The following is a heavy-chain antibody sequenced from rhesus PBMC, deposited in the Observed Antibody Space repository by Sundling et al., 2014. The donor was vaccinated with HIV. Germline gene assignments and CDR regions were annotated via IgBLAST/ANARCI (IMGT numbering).Heavy chain of an antibody. J-gene: IGHJ4*01. CDR2: IHGRDSNT. CDR3: ARALYWGDYYDAIDS. V-gene: IGHV4-169*01. CDR1: GGSISSNY. Sequence: QVQLQESGPGLVKPSETLSVTCAVSGGSISSNYWSWIRQAPGKGLEWIGYIHGRDSNTDYNPSLKSRVTLSVDTSKNQFSLNLSSVTAADTAVYYCARALYWGDYYDAIDSWGQGVLVTVSS. D-gene: IGHD3-34*01.